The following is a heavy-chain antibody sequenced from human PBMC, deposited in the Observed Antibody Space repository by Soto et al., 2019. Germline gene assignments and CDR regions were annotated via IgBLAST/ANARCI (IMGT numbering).Heavy chain of an antibody. J-gene: IGHJ6*02. CDR3: AKSEGGDYYYHMGV. D-gene: IGHD3-16*01. CDR2: ISGGGGRT. V-gene: IGHV3-23*01. Sequence: PGGSLRLSCAASLTFNTHAMTWVRQAPGKGLEWVSTISGGGGRTYYADSVKGRFTISRDDSKNTLYLQTNTLRAEDTATYYCAKSEGGDYYYHMGVWGQGTTVTVSS. CDR1: LTFNTHA.